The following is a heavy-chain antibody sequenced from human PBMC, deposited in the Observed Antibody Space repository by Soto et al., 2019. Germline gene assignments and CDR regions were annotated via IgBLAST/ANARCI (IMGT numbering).Heavy chain of an antibody. CDR2: ISGSGGST. Sequence: GGSQRLSYTTSGFTFGDYAMSWVRPAPGKGLEWVSAISGSGGSTYYADAVKGRFTISRDNSKNTLFLQMNSLRAEDTAVYYCATRRDASYYYYGMDVWGQGTTVTGSS. V-gene: IGHV3-23*01. J-gene: IGHJ6*02. D-gene: IGHD2-2*01. CDR1: GFTFGDYA. CDR3: ATRRDASYYYYGMDV.